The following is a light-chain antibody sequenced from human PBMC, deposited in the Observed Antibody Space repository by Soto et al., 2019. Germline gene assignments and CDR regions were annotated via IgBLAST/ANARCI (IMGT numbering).Light chain of an antibody. V-gene: IGKV1D-12*01. J-gene: IGKJ5*01. CDR2: VTS. Sequence: DIQMTQSPSSVSASVGDRVTITCRATQGISSWLAWYQQKPGKAPKLLIYVTSNLQGGVPSRFTGSGSGTDFTVTISSLEPKDFAKYYCQQANTFPVTFGQGTRLEIK. CDR1: QGISSW. CDR3: QQANTFPVT.